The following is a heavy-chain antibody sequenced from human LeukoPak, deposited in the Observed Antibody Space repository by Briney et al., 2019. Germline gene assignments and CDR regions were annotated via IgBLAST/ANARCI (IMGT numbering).Heavy chain of an antibody. CDR2: IGPNSGDA. J-gene: IGHJ3*02. Sequence: ASVTVSCKASAYTFNDYYVHWVRQAPGQGLQWMGWIGPNSGDAEYAQKFQGRFTMTRDRSISTAYMDLGTLTSDDTAVYYCARRSRNGLDAFDTWGQGTMVTVSS. CDR3: ARRSRNGLDAFDT. V-gene: IGHV1-2*02. CDR1: AYTFNDYY. D-gene: IGHD2-8*01.